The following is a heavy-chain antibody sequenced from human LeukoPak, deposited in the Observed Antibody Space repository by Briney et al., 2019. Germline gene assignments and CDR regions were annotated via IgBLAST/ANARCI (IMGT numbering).Heavy chain of an antibody. J-gene: IGHJ5*02. CDR1: GGSISSSSYY. Sequence: SETLSLTCTVSGGSISSSSYYWGWIRQPPGKELEWIGSIYYSGSTYYNPSLKSRVTISVDTSKNQFSLKLSSVTAADTAVYYCARSSGYNNWFDPWGQGTLVTVSS. CDR3: ARSSGYNNWFDP. D-gene: IGHD3-22*01. V-gene: IGHV4-39*07. CDR2: IYYSGST.